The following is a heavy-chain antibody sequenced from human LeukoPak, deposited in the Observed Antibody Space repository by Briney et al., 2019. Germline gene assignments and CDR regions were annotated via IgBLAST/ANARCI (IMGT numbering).Heavy chain of an antibody. J-gene: IGHJ3*02. CDR3: GRHSGYYYARDAFDI. CDR2: INPNSGGT. Sequence: GASVKVSCKASGYTFTDYYMHWVRQAPGQGLEWMGWINPNSGGTYYAQKFQGRVTMTRDTSISTAYMELSTMRSDDTAVYYCGRHSGYYYARDAFDIWGQGTMVTVSS. V-gene: IGHV1-2*02. D-gene: IGHD3-22*01. CDR1: GYTFTDYY.